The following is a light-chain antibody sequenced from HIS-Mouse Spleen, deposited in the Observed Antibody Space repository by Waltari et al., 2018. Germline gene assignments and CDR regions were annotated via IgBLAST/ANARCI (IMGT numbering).Light chain of an antibody. V-gene: IGLV2-23*01. Sequence: QSALTQPASVSGSPGQSITISCTGTSSYAGSKNLVPWYQQHPGKAPKLMIYEGSKRPSGVSNRFSGSKSGNTASLTISGLQAEDEADYYCCSYAGSSTWVFGGGTKLTVL. J-gene: IGLJ3*02. CDR3: CSYAGSSTWV. CDR2: EGS. CDR1: SSYAGSKNL.